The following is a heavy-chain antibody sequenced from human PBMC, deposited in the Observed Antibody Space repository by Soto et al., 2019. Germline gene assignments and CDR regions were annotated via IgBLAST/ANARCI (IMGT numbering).Heavy chain of an antibody. D-gene: IGHD3-22*01. CDR2: IYYSGSA. Sequence: SETLSLTCTVSGGSISSYYWSWIRPPPGKGLGWSGYIYYSGSANYNPSLKSRVTISVDTSKNQFSLKLSSVTAADTAVYYCHTSHQYYYDSSGYHYYFDYWGQGTLVTVSS. V-gene: IGHV4-59*08. CDR3: HTSHQYYYDSSGYHYYFDY. CDR1: GGSISSYY. J-gene: IGHJ4*02.